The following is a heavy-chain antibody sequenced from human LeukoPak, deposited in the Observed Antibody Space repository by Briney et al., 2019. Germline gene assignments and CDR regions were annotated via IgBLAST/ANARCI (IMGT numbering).Heavy chain of an antibody. CDR2: ISSSSSTI. D-gene: IGHD6-13*01. Sequence: PGGSLRLSCAASGFTFSSYSMNWVRQAPGKGLEWVSYISSSSSTIYYADSVKGRFTISRDNAKNSLYLQMNSLRAEDTAVYYCAKDHVRYSSSWDFDYWGQGTLVTVSS. V-gene: IGHV3-48*01. CDR3: AKDHVRYSSSWDFDY. J-gene: IGHJ4*02. CDR1: GFTFSSYS.